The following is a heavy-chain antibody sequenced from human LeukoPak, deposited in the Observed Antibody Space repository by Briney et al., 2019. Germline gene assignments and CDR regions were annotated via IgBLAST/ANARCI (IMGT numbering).Heavy chain of an antibody. D-gene: IGHD3-3*01. J-gene: IGHJ4*02. Sequence: GGSLRLSCAASGFTFSSYAMSWVRQAPGKGLEWVSAISGSGGSTYYADSVKGRFTISRDNSKNTLYLQMNSLRAEDTAVYYCARIAVVGYDFWSHNEGYDYWGQGTLVTVSS. CDR1: GFTFSSYA. CDR3: ARIAVVGYDFWSHNEGYDY. V-gene: IGHV3-23*01. CDR2: ISGSGGST.